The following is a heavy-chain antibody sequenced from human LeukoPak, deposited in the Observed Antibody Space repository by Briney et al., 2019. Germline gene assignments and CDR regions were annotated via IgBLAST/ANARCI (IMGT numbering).Heavy chain of an antibody. CDR2: IIPIFGTA. V-gene: IGHV1-69*13. CDR1: GGTFSSYA. J-gene: IGHJ5*02. CDR3: ARDRITMVRGVIIRWFDP. D-gene: IGHD3-10*01. Sequence: ASVKVSCKASGGTFSSYAISWVRQAPGQGLEWMGGIIPIFGTANYAQKFQGRVTITADESTSTAYMELSSLRSEDTAVYYCARDRITMVRGVIIRWFDPWGQGTLVTVSS.